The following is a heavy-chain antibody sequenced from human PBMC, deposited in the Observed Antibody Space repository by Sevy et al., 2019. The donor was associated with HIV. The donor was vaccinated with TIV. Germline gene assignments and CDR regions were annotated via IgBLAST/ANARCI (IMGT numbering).Heavy chain of an antibody. CDR3: ARDIMSL. CDR1: GYSFNKYD. D-gene: IGHD2-8*01. Sequence: ASVKVSCKTSGYSFNKYDINWVRQAPGQGLEWMGWMAPSNGATGYEPKFQGRVTMTRNTSTTTAYMELSSLTSDDTAIYYCARDIMSLWGQRTPVTVSS. CDR2: MAPSNGAT. J-gene: IGHJ4*02. V-gene: IGHV1-8*01.